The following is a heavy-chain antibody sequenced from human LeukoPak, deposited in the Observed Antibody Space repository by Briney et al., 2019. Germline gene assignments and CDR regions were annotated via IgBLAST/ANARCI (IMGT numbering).Heavy chain of an antibody. V-gene: IGHV6-1*01. D-gene: IGHD6-19*01. Sequence: SQTLSLTCALSGDIVSSNSAAWNWIRQSPSRGLEWLVRTWYMSKWKTEYAVSVESRIAINPDTSKHQFSLQLSSVTPEDTAVYYCARAGHGSHWFDPWGQGTPVTVSS. J-gene: IGHJ5*02. CDR2: TWYMSKWKT. CDR3: ARAGHGSHWFDP. CDR1: GDIVSSNSAA.